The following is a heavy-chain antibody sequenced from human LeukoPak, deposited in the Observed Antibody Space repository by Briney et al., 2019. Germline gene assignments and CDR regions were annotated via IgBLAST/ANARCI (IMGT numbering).Heavy chain of an antibody. J-gene: IGHJ4*02. Sequence: GGSLRLSCKASGFTFSSYEMNWVRQAPGKGLEWLSYISSNSNSIYYARSVKGRVTISRDNAENSLYLQMNSLRAEDTAVYYCARSLFGELFGFDYWGQGTLVTVSS. CDR3: ARSLFGELFGFDY. CDR2: ISSNSNSI. V-gene: IGHV3-48*03. CDR1: GFTFSSYE. D-gene: IGHD3-10*01.